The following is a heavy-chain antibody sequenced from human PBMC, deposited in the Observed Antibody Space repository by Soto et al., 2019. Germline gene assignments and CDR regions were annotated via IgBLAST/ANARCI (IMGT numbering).Heavy chain of an antibody. V-gene: IGHV1-2*02. Sequence: QVQLVQSGAEVKKPGASVKVSCKASGYASRGYQMHWLRQAPGHGLGWVGWINPDSGVTNYAQKCRGRVTMTRDAAISPVYMELSSVTSDDTAVYYCARGCSGGTCFLVSFGGQGTLVTVSA. CDR1: GYASRGYQ. CDR3: ARGCSGGTCFLVSF. D-gene: IGHD2-15*01. CDR2: INPDSGVT. J-gene: IGHJ4*02.